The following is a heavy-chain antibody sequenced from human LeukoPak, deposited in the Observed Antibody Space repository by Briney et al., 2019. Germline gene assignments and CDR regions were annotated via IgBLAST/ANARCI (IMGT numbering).Heavy chain of an antibody. D-gene: IGHD5-18*01. Sequence: GGSLRLSCAASGFTFSSYAMSWVRQAPGKGLEWVSAISGSGGSTYYADSVKGRFTISRDNAKNSLYLQMNSLRAEDTALYYCAKDIDSYGVFDYWGQGTLVTVSS. CDR3: AKDIDSYGVFDY. J-gene: IGHJ4*02. V-gene: IGHV3-23*01. CDR2: ISGSGGST. CDR1: GFTFSSYA.